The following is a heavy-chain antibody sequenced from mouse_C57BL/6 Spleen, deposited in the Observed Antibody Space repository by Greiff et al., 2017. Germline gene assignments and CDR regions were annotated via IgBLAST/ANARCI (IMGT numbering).Heavy chain of an antibody. CDR3: ARGDYGRGY. J-gene: IGHJ2*01. Sequence: EVQLVESGPELVKPGASVKISCKASGYSFTGYYMNWVKQSPEKSLEWIGEINPSTGGTTYNQKFKAKATLTVDKSSSTAYMQLKSLTSEDSAVYYCARGDYGRGYWGQGTTLTVSS. V-gene: IGHV1-42*01. CDR1: GYSFTGYY. CDR2: INPSTGGT. D-gene: IGHD1-1*01.